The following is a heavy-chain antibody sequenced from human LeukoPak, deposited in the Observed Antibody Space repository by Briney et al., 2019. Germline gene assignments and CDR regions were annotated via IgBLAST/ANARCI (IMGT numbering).Heavy chain of an antibody. Sequence: SQALSLTCTVSGGSINSGSYFWSWIRQPAGKGLEWIGRIYPSGSTNYNPSLKSRVTISVDLSKNQFSLKLSSVTAADTAVYYCSRGDYSYGFDWGQGTLVTVSS. CDR3: SRGDYSYGFD. CDR1: GGSINSGSYF. V-gene: IGHV4-61*02. D-gene: IGHD5-18*01. CDR2: IYPSGST. J-gene: IGHJ4*02.